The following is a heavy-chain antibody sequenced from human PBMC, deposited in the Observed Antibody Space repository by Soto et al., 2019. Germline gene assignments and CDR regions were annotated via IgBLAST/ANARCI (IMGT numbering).Heavy chain of an antibody. CDR1: GGSISSSSYY. D-gene: IGHD6-13*01. Sequence: SETLSLTCTVSGGSISSSSYYWGWIRQPPGKGLEWIGSIYYSGSTYYNPSLKSRVTISVDTSKNQFSLKLSSVTAADTAVYYCARLEQQPLYYFDYWGQGTLVTVSS. J-gene: IGHJ4*02. CDR3: ARLEQQPLYYFDY. V-gene: IGHV4-39*01. CDR2: IYYSGST.